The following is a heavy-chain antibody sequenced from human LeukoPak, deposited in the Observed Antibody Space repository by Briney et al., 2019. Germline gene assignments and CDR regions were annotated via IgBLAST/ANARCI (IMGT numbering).Heavy chain of an antibody. CDR1: GYTFTDYY. CDR3: ARYDYSNSFDP. V-gene: IGHV1-2*02. CDR2: INPNSGDT. Sequence: ASVTVSYMASGYTFTDYYMHGVRQAPGQGGAWVGWINPNSGDTNYAQKFQGRVTMTRDMSISTAYMELSRLRSDDTAVYYCARYDYSNSFDPWGEGTLVTVSS. D-gene: IGHD4-11*01. J-gene: IGHJ5*02.